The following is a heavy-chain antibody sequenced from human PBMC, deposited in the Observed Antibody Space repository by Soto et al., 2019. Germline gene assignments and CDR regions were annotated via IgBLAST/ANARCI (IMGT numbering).Heavy chain of an antibody. V-gene: IGHV1-46*01. D-gene: IGHD1-26*01. CDR1: GYTFTNYY. CDR2: INPSGGSP. CDR3: SRGDRTAIPLTPTTSGFAD. J-gene: IGHJ5*02. Sequence: QVQVVQSGAEVKKPGASVKVSCRASGYTFTNYYMHWVRQAPGQGLEWMGIINPSGGSPTYAQKFQDGVTMTRDTSTSTVYLELSSLRSEDTAVYYCSRGDRTAIPLTPTTSGFADWGQGTLVPVSS.